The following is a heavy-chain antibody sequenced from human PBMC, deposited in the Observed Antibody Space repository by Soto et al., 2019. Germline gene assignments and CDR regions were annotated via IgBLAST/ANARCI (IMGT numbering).Heavy chain of an antibody. CDR2: IYYSGST. Sequence: PSETLSLTCTVSGGSISSGDYYWSWIRQPPGKGLEWIGYIYYSGSTYYNPSLKSRVTISVDTSKNQFSLKLSSVTAADTAVYYCARDRLAATTFYGMDVWGQGTTVTVSS. CDR1: GGSISSGDYY. D-gene: IGHD5-12*01. V-gene: IGHV4-30-4*01. J-gene: IGHJ6*02. CDR3: ARDRLAATTFYGMDV.